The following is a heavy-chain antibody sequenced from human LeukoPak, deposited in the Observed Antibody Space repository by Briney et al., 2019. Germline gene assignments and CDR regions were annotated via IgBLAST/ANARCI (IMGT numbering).Heavy chain of an antibody. Sequence: ASVKVSCKASGYTFTGYYMHWVRQAPGQGLEWMGCINPNTGGTNYAQKFQGRVTMTSDTSTTTAYMGLSSLSSDDTAVYFCSRSSAAAGAVGYWGQGTLVTVSS. J-gene: IGHJ4*02. CDR1: GYTFTGYY. CDR2: INPNTGGT. CDR3: SRSSAAAGAVGY. V-gene: IGHV1-2*02. D-gene: IGHD6-13*01.